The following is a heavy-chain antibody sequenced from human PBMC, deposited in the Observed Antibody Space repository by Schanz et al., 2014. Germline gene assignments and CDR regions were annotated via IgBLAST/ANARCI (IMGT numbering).Heavy chain of an antibody. J-gene: IGHJ4*02. D-gene: IGHD4-17*01. CDR1: GGTFSSFG. V-gene: IGHV1-69*04. CDR2: IIPSLGLA. CDR3: ARGYGDSPSDF. Sequence: VQLEQSGAEVKKPGSSVKVSCKASGGTFSSFGINWVRQAPGQGLEWMGRIIPSLGLAKYEQKFQDKVTITAVTSTTTAYMELSSLSSEDTAVYYCARGYGDSPSDFWGQGTLVTVSS.